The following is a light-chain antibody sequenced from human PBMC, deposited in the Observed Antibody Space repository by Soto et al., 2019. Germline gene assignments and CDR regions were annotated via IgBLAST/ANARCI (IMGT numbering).Light chain of an antibody. CDR2: GAS. CDR3: QQYNNWPLT. Sequence: EVVMTQSPATLSVSPGERATLSCRASQSLSSNLAWYQQKPGQAPRLLIYGASTRATGIPARFSGSGSGTEFTLTISSLQSEDFAVYYCQQYNNWPLTFGPGTRWIS. J-gene: IGKJ3*01. V-gene: IGKV3D-15*01. CDR1: QSLSSN.